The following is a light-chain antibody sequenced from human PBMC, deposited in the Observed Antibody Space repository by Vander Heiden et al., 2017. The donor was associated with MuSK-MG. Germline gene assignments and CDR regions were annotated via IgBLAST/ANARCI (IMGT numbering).Light chain of an antibody. CDR3: QQYGSAPFT. Sequence: VLTQSPCTLSLSPGERATLSCRASQSVSSSYLAWYQQKPGQAPRLLIYGASSRATGIPDRFSGSGSGTDFTLTISRLEPEDFAVYYCQQYGSAPFTFGGGTKVEIK. V-gene: IGKV3-20*01. CDR2: GAS. J-gene: IGKJ4*01. CDR1: QSVSSSY.